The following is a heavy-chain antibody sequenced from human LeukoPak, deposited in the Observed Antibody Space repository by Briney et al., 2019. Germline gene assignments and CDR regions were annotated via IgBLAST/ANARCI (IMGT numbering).Heavy chain of an antibody. CDR1: GITFRNYW. V-gene: IGHV3-7*01. J-gene: IGHJ3*02. CDR2: TNPDGSTE. D-gene: IGHD2-15*01. Sequence: PGGPLRLSCVASGITFRNYWMSWVRQAPGKGLEWVANTNPDGSTENYVPSVKGRFTLSRDNARNSLSLQMNSLRAEDAAVYYCATEPGIGYAFDIWGRGTMVTVSS. CDR3: ATEPGIGYAFDI.